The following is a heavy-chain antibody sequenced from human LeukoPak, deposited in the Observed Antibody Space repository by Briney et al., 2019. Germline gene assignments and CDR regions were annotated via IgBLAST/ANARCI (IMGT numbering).Heavy chain of an antibody. D-gene: IGHD3-16*02. CDR1: GGTFSSYA. V-gene: IGHV1-69*06. CDR3: ARDKDGRYPDY. J-gene: IGHJ4*02. CDR2: IIPIFGTA. Sequence: PVKVSCKASGGTFSSYAISWVRQAPGQGLEWMGGIIPIFGTANYAQKFQGRVTITADKSTSTAYMELSSLRSEDTAVYYCARDKDGRYPDYWGQGTLVTVSS.